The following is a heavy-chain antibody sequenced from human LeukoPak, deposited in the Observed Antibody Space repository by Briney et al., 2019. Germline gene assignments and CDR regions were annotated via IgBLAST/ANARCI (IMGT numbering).Heavy chain of an antibody. CDR3: ARGLRYSRFDY. D-gene: IGHD4-11*01. J-gene: IGHJ4*02. Sequence: SETLSLTCTVSGGSISSSSYYWGWIRQPPGKGLEWIGSIYYSGSTNYNPSLKSRVTISVDTSKNQFSLKLSSVTAADTAVYYCARGLRYSRFDYWGQGTLVTVSS. CDR2: IYYSGST. CDR1: GGSISSSSYY. V-gene: IGHV4-39*07.